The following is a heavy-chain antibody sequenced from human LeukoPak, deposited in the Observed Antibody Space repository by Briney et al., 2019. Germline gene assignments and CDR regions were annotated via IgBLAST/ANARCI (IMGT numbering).Heavy chain of an antibody. CDR1: GGSISSGGYS. V-gene: IGHV4-30-2*01. CDR3: ARTLDRYCSGGGCYPRWFDP. Sequence: SETLSLTCAVSGGSISSGGYSWSWIRQPPGKGLEWIGYIYHSGSTYYNPSLKSRVTISVDRSKNQFSLKLSSVTAADTAVYYCARTLDRYCSGGGCYPRWFDPWGQGTLVTVSS. D-gene: IGHD2-15*01. CDR2: IYHSGST. J-gene: IGHJ5*02.